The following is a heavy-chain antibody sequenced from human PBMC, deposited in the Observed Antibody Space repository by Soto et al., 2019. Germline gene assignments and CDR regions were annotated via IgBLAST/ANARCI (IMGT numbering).Heavy chain of an antibody. D-gene: IGHD2-21*01. CDR1: GFTFSSYW. J-gene: IGHJ4*02. V-gene: IGHV3-74*01. CDR3: VRGAFHHYYLDS. CDR2: VDSGGSTT. Sequence: EVQLVESGGGLVQPGGSLRLSCAASGFTFSSYWIHWVRKAPGKGLVWVSRVDSGGSTTNYADSVKGRFTISRDNAKNTLYLQMNSLRDEDTAVYHCVRGAFHHYYLDSWGQGTLVTVSS.